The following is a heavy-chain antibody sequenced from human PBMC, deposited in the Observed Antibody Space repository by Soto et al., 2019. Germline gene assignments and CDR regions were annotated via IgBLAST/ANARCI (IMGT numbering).Heavy chain of an antibody. CDR3: ARGGLYSYPY. D-gene: IGHD3-16*02. Sequence: QVQLVQSGAELKKPGASVKVSCKASGYTFIGYSIHWVRQAPGQGLEWMGRINPNSGETNFAQTFRGRVTMTTDTSISTAFMELSRLTSYDTAVYYCARGGLYSYPYWGQGTLVTVSS. J-gene: IGHJ4*02. V-gene: IGHV1-2*02. CDR2: INPNSGET. CDR1: GYTFIGYS.